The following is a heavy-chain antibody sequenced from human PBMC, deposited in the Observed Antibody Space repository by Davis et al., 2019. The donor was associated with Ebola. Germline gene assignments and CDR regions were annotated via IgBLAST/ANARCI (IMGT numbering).Heavy chain of an antibody. CDR3: VRHLAEAGAIGY. V-gene: IGHV5-51*01. CDR2: VYPGDSEA. Sequence: GESLKISCKGLGYKFTNYWIGWVRQMPGKDLEWMGIVYPGDSEARCSPSFQGQVTISADTSINTTYLQWNSLKASDTAMYYCVRHLAEAGAIGYWGQGTVITVSS. J-gene: IGHJ4*02. CDR1: GYKFTNYW. D-gene: IGHD6-19*01.